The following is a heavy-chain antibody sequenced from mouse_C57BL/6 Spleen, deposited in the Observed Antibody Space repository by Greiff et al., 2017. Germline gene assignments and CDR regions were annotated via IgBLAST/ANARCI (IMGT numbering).Heavy chain of an antibody. Sequence: VHVKQSVAELVRPGASVKLSCTASGFNIKNTYMHWVKQRPEQGLEWIGRSDPANGNTKYAPKYQGKATTTADTSSNTAYLQLSSLTSEDTAIYYCARKDYFDYWGQGTTLTVSS. V-gene: IGHV14-3*01. J-gene: IGHJ2*01. CDR1: GFNIKNTY. CDR2: SDPANGNT. CDR3: ARKDYFDY.